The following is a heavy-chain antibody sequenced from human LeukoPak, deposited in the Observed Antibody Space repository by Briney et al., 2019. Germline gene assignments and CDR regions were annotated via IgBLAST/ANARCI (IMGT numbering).Heavy chain of an antibody. J-gene: IGHJ5*02. Sequence: ASVKVSCKASGYTFTNYGISWVRQAPGQGLEWMGWISIYNGNTDYAQKLRGRVTMTTGTSTSTAYMELRSLGSDDTAVHYCARITYDFWSGYYMPDDPWGQGTLVTVSS. CDR3: ARITYDFWSGYYMPDDP. D-gene: IGHD3-3*01. V-gene: IGHV1-18*01. CDR2: ISIYNGNT. CDR1: GYTFTNYG.